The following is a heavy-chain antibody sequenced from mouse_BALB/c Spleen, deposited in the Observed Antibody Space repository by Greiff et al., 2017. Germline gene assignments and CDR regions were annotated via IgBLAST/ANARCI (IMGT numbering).Heavy chain of an antibody. CDR2: ISSGSSTI. CDR3: ARRYGNHEGYFDY. J-gene: IGHJ2*01. CDR1: GFTFSSFG. V-gene: IGHV5-17*02. Sequence: EVKLVESGGGLVKPGGSLKLSCAASGFTFSSFGMHWVRQAPEKGLEWVAYISSGSSTIYYADTVKGRFTISRDNPKNTLFLQMTSLRSEDTAMYYCARRYGNHEGYFDYWGQGTTLTVSS. D-gene: IGHD2-10*02.